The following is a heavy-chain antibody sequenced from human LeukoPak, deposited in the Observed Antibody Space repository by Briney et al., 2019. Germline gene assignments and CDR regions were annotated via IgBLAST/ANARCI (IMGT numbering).Heavy chain of an antibody. CDR2: INHSGST. V-gene: IGHV4-34*01. Sequence: SETLSLTCAVYGGSFSGYYWSWIRQPPGKGLEWIGEINHSGSTNYNPSLKSRVTISVDTSKNQFSLKLSSVTAADTAVYYCARWMLRSSSTSKVAWFDPWGQGTLVTVSS. J-gene: IGHJ5*02. CDR3: ARWMLRSSSTSKVAWFDP. CDR1: GGSFSGYY. D-gene: IGHD2-2*01.